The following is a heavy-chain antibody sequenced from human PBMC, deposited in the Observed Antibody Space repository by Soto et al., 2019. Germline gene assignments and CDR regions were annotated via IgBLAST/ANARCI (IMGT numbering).Heavy chain of an antibody. CDR2: INPNSGGT. J-gene: IGHJ6*02. V-gene: IGHV1-2*04. Sequence: GASVKVSCKASGYTFTGYYMRWVRQAPGQGLEWMGWINPNSGGTNYAQKFQGWVTMTRDTSISTAYMELSRLRSDDTAVYYCARSGGAAHVYYYYGMDVWGQGTRSPSP. CDR3: ARSGGAAHVYYYYGMDV. CDR1: GYTFTGYY. D-gene: IGHD3-16*01.